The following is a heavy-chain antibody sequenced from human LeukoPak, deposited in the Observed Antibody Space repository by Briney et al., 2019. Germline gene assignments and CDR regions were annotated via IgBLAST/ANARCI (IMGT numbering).Heavy chain of an antibody. CDR3: ARDGGPSGYCTGGSCYSYYFGY. CDR1: GYTFTSYY. V-gene: IGHV1-46*01. D-gene: IGHD2-15*01. J-gene: IGHJ4*02. Sequence: ASVKVSCKASGYTFTSYYMHWVRQAPGQGLEWMGIINPSGGSTSYAQKFQGRVTMTRDTSTSTVYMELSSLRSEDTAVYYCARDGGPSGYCTGGSCYSYYFGYWGQGTLVTVSS. CDR2: INPSGGST.